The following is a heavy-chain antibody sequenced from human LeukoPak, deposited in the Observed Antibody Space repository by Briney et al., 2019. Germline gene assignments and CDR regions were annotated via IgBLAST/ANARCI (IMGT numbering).Heavy chain of an antibody. V-gene: IGHV4-34*01. CDR3: ARHLRYSSSWYRSIDP. J-gene: IGHJ5*02. CDR1: GGSFSGYY. CDR2: INHSGST. D-gene: IGHD6-13*01. Sequence: SETLSLTCAVYGGSFSGYYWSWIRQPPGKGLEWIGEINHSGSTNYSPSLKSRVTISVDTSKNQFSLKLSSVTAADTAVYYCARHLRYSSSWYRSIDPWGQGTLVTVSS.